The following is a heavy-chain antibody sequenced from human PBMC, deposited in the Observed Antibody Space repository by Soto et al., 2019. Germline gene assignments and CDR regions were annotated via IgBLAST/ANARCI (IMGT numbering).Heavy chain of an antibody. Sequence: QVQLQESGPGLVRPSQTLSLTCTVSGDSISSADYYWSWIRQTPGKDLEWIGHIFYSGTTYYNPALKSRLTISVDTSKNHFSLRLTSVTAADTAVYYCARALWVEPELYYYGMDVCGQGTTITVSS. CDR2: IFYSGTT. J-gene: IGHJ6*02. CDR3: ARALWVEPELYYYGMDV. V-gene: IGHV4-30-4*01. D-gene: IGHD1-1*01. CDR1: GDSISSADYY.